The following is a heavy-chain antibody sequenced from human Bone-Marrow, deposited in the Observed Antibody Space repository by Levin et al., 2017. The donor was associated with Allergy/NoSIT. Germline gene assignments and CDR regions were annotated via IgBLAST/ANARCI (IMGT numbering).Heavy chain of an antibody. Sequence: PSETLSLTCTVSGASISSGGYDWTWIRQFPGKGLEYIASIYHSGNTNYNPSLKGRLTISMDTSKNQFSLKLSSVTDADTAVYYCTRDPDYDRAFDVWGQGTMVTVSS. CDR2: IYHSGNT. CDR3: TRDPDYDRAFDV. J-gene: IGHJ3*01. V-gene: IGHV4-31*03. CDR1: GASISSGGYD. D-gene: IGHD4-17*01.